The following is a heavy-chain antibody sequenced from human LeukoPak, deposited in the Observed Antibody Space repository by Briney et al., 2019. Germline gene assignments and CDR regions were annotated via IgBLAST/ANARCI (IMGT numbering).Heavy chain of an antibody. D-gene: IGHD6-13*01. CDR3: ARNSSSWYYELYYYYGMDV. Sequence: GGSLRLSCAASGFTFSSYWMSWVRQAPGKGLEWVANIKQDGSEKYYVDSVKGRFTISRDNAKNSLYLQMNSLRAEDTAVYYCARNSSSWYYELYYYYGMDVWGQGTTVTVS. J-gene: IGHJ6*02. CDR1: GFTFSSYW. V-gene: IGHV3-7*01. CDR2: IKQDGSEK.